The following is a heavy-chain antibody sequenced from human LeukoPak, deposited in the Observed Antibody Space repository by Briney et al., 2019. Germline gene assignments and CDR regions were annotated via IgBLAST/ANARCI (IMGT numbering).Heavy chain of an antibody. Sequence: ASVKVSCKASGYTFTSYAMHWVRQAPGQRLECMGWINTGNGNTKYSQKFQGRVTITRDTSASTAYMDLSSLRSEDTAVYYCARGRLGYCSGGSCFYFDYWGQGTLVTVSS. CDR1: GYTFTSYA. CDR2: INTGNGNT. V-gene: IGHV1-3*04. CDR3: ARGRLGYCSGGSCFYFDY. J-gene: IGHJ4*02. D-gene: IGHD2-15*01.